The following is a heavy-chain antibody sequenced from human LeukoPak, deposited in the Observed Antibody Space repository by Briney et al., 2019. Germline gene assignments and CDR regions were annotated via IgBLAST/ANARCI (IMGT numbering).Heavy chain of an antibody. CDR1: GGSISSTNW. D-gene: IGHD2-2*02. J-gene: IGHJ5*02. CDR3: ARVVPAAIGWFDP. Sequence: SETLSLTCTVSGGSISSTNWWSWVRQPPGKGLEWIGESYPSGTTNYNPSLKSRVSISVDRSKNQFSLNMTSVTAADTAVYYCARVVPAAIGWFDPWGQGTLVTVSS. V-gene: IGHV4-4*02. CDR2: SYPSGTT.